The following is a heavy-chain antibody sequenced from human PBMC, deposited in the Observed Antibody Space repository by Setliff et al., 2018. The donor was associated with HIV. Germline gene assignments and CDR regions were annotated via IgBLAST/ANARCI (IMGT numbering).Heavy chain of an antibody. J-gene: IGHJ3*01. Sequence: SETLSLTCTVSGGSISSGNYYWNWIRQPAGKGLEWIGRVHSTGTTIYNPSLKSRVTMSVDTSKNQLSLKLRSVTAADTAVYYCARARITMTGGRLEPYAFDRWGQGTKVTVSS. CDR2: VHSTGTT. CDR3: ARARITMTGGRLEPYAFDR. D-gene: IGHD3-22*01. CDR1: GGSISSGNYY. V-gene: IGHV4-61*02.